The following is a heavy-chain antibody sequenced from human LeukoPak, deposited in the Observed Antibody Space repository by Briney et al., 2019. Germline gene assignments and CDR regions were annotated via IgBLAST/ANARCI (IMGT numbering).Heavy chain of an antibody. D-gene: IGHD1-14*01. CDR1: GGSISTGTDY. Sequence: PSQTLSLTCSVSGGSISTGTDYWSWIRQPPGKGLEWIGSIYYSGSTYYNPSLKSRVTISVDTSKNQFSLKLSSVTAADTAVYYCARHDSSRKWYYYYYMDVWGKGTTVTVSS. CDR2: IYYSGST. J-gene: IGHJ6*03. CDR3: ARHDSSRKWYYYYYMDV. V-gene: IGHV4-39*01.